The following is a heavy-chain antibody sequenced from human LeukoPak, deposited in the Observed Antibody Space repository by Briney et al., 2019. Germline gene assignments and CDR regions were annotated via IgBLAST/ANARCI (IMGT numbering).Heavy chain of an antibody. CDR3: AREPSGDYSGAFDI. CDR1: GGSFSGYY. CDR2: INHSGST. J-gene: IGHJ3*02. Sequence: SETLSLTCAVYGGSFSGYYWSWIRQPPGKGLEWIGEINHSGSTNYNPSLKSRVTISVDTSKNQFSLKLSSVTAADTAVYYCAREPSGDYSGAFDIWGKGTMVTVSS. D-gene: IGHD4-11*01. V-gene: IGHV4-34*01.